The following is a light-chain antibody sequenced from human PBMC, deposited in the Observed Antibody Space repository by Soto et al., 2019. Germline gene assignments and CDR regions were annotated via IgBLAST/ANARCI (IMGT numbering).Light chain of an antibody. CDR2: DVY. J-gene: IGKJ2*02. CDR3: QQYLSHPSCT. CDR1: QSLNGW. V-gene: IGKV1-5*01. Sequence: DIQVTQCPSTLSASVGDRVTITCRASQSLNGWLAWYQQKPGKAPKLLIYDVYNLESGVPSRFSGSGSGTEFTLTISSLQPDDFATYYCQQYLSHPSCTFGQGTKLEIE.